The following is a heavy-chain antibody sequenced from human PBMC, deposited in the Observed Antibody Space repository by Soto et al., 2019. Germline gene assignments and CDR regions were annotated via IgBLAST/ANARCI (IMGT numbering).Heavy chain of an antibody. CDR3: ARDSYNFEG. CDR2: VYYSGST. CDR1: GGSIRSYY. V-gene: IGHV4-59*01. Sequence: PSETLSLTCTVSGGSIRSYYWSWIRQPPGKGLEWIGYVYYSGSTDYNPSLKSRVTISVDTSKNQFSLKLRSVTAADTAVYYCARDSYNFEGWGQGTLVTVSS. D-gene: IGHD5-18*01. J-gene: IGHJ4*02.